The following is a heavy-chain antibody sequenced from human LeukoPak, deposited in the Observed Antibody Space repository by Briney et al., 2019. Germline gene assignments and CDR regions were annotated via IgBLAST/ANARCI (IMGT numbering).Heavy chain of an antibody. CDR2: IYWNDHK. CDR1: GFSLSTSGVG. J-gene: IGHJ4*02. Sequence: SGPTLVKPTQTLTLTCTFSGFSLSTSGVGVGWIRQPPGKALEWLALIYWNDHKRYSPSLRSRLTLTKDTSKNQVVLTMTNMDPVDTAIYYCARTYYYDSSGFLYYFDYWGQGTLVTVSS. V-gene: IGHV2-5*01. D-gene: IGHD3-22*01. CDR3: ARTYYYDSSGFLYYFDY.